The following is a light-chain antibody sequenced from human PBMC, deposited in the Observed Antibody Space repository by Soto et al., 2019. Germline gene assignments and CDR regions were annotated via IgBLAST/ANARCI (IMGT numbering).Light chain of an antibody. CDR2: EVS. J-gene: IGLJ1*01. Sequence: QLVLTQPASVSGSPGQSITISCTGTSSDVGSYNLVSWYQQHPGKAPKVMIYEVSKRPSGVSSRFSGSKSGNTASLTISGLQPEDEADYYCCSYAGSSTFVFGTGTKVTVL. V-gene: IGLV2-23*02. CDR1: SSDVGSYNL. CDR3: CSYAGSSTFV.